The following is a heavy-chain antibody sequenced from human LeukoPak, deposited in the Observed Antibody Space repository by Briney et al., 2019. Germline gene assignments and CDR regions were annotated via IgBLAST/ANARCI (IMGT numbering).Heavy chain of an antibody. V-gene: IGHV1-2*06. CDR1: GYTFTDYY. Sequence: ASVKVSCTASGYTFTDYYIHWVRQAPGQGLEWMGRINPNSGLTNYVQKFQDRITMTRDTSISTAYMELYRLRSDDTAVYYCARDPHRAPVASSPTYWGQGTLVTVSS. CDR3: ARDPHRAPVASSPTY. CDR2: INPNSGLT. J-gene: IGHJ4*02. D-gene: IGHD2-15*01.